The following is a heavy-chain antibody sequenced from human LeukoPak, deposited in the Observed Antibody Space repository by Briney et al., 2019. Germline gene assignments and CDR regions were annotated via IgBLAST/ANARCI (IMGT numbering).Heavy chain of an antibody. J-gene: IGHJ4*02. V-gene: IGHV4-31*03. D-gene: IGHD3-3*01. CDR2: IYYSGST. Sequence: SETLSLTCTVSGGSISSGGYYWSWIRQHPGKGLEWIGYIYYSGSTYYNPSLKSRVTISEDTSKNQFSLKLSSVTAADTAVYYCARAGYDFWSGYLYYFDYWGQGTLVTVSS. CDR3: ARAGYDFWSGYLYYFDY. CDR1: GGSISSGGYY.